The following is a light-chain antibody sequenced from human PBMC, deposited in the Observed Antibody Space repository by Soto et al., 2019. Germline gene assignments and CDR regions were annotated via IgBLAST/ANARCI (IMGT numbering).Light chain of an antibody. V-gene: IGKV3-15*01. Sequence: EIVMTQSPATLSVSPGDGATLSCKASQHGYNKLAWYQQRPGQPPRLLIYDASTRATGISARFSGSGYGTEFTLTISSLQSEDFAVYFCQQCRNWPLTFGGGTKVEIK. CDR2: DAS. CDR1: QHGYNK. J-gene: IGKJ4*01. CDR3: QQCRNWPLT.